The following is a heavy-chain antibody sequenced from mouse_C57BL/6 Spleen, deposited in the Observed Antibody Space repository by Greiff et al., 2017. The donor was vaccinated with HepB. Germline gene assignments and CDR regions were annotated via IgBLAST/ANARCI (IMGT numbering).Heavy chain of an antibody. D-gene: IGHD2-10*01. CDR3: ASLLLYYYAMDY. V-gene: IGHV5-17*01. CDR1: GFTFSDYG. Sequence: EVKLVESGGGLVKPGGSLKLSCAASGFTFSDYGMHWVRQAPEKGLEWVAYISSGSSTIYYADTVKGRFTISRDNAKNTLFLQMTSLRSEDTAMYYCASLLLYYYAMDYWGQGTSVTVSS. J-gene: IGHJ4*01. CDR2: ISSGSSTI.